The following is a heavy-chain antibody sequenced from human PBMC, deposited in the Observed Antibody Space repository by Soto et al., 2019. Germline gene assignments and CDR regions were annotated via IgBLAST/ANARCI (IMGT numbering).Heavy chain of an antibody. CDR2: ISGSGGST. CDR1: GFTFSSYA. Sequence: EVQLLESGGGLVQPGGSLRLSCAASGFTFSSYAMSWVRQAPGKGLEWVSAISGSGGSTYYADSVKGLFTISRDNSKNTLDLQMNSLRAEDTAVYYCAKDRPFYYDSSGYPDYWGQGTLVTVSS. CDR3: AKDRPFYYDSSGYPDY. V-gene: IGHV3-23*01. D-gene: IGHD3-22*01. J-gene: IGHJ4*02.